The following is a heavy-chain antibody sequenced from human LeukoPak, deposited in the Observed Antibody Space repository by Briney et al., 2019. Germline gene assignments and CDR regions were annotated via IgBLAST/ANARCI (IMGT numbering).Heavy chain of an antibody. D-gene: IGHD6-6*01. CDR3: ARDAAARLDYYYYYMDV. CDR2: INPSGGST. Sequence: ASVKVSCKASGYTFTSYYMHWVRQAPGQGLEWMGIINPSGGSTSYAQKFQGRVTMTRDTSTSTVYMELSSLRSEDTAVYYCARDAAARLDYYYYYMDVWGKGTTVTVSS. J-gene: IGHJ6*03. V-gene: IGHV1-46*01. CDR1: GYTFTSYY.